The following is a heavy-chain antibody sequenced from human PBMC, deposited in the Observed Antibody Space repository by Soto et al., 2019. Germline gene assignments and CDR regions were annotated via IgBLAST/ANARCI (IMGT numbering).Heavy chain of an antibody. Sequence: SLTGAISGDSISINSAAWNWIRQSPSRGFEWLGRTYYRSRWYHDYAVSVKSRIIINPDTSKNQVSLQLNSVTPDDTAVYYCASYRYDYWGQGTVVTVSS. CDR2: TYYRSRWYH. V-gene: IGHV6-1*01. D-gene: IGHD4-4*01. CDR3: ASYRYDY. CDR1: GDSISINSAA. J-gene: IGHJ4*02.